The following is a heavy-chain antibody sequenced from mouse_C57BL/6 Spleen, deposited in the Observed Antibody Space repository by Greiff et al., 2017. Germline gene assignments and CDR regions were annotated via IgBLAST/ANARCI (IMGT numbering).Heavy chain of an antibody. Sequence: EVKLMESGGGLVKPGGSLKLSCAASGFTFSSYTMSWVRQTPEKRLEWVATISGGGGNTYYPDSVKGRFTISRDNAKNTLYLQMSSLRSEDTALYYCARHMYFDYWGQGTTLTVSS. CDR2: ISGGGGNT. CDR3: ARHMYFDY. J-gene: IGHJ2*01. V-gene: IGHV5-9*01. CDR1: GFTFSSYT.